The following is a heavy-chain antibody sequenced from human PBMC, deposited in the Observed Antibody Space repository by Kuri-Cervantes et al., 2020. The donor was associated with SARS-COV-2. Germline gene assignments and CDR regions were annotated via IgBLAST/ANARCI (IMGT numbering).Heavy chain of an antibody. D-gene: IGHD3-16*01. CDR2: IDPSGGST. CDR3: ARGGRASRFMFEY. V-gene: IGHV1-46*01. Sequence: ASVKVSCKASGYTFTNYFMHWVRQAPGQGLEWMGIIDPSGGSTNYAQNFQGRVTMTRDTSTSTVYMELSSLRSEDTAVYYCARGGRASRFMFEYWGQGTLVTDSS. CDR1: GYTFTNYF. J-gene: IGHJ4*02.